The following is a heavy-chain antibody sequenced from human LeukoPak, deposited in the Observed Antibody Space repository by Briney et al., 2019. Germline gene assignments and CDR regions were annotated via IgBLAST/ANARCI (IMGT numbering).Heavy chain of an antibody. CDR2: IYYSGST. D-gene: IGHD6-13*01. V-gene: IGHV4-59*12. Sequence: TSSETLSLTCTVSGDSISSSYWSWIRQPPGKGLEWIGYIYYSGSTNYNPSLKSRVTISVDTSKNQFSLKLSSVTAADTAVYYCARIRKPAAVEIAVAGTYYYMGVWGKGTTVTVSS. J-gene: IGHJ6*03. CDR3: ARIRKPAAVEIAVAGTYYYMGV. CDR1: GDSISSSY.